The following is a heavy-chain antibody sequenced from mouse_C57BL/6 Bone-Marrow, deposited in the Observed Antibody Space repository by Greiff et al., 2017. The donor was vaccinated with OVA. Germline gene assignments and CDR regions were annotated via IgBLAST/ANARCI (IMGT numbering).Heavy chain of an antibody. Sequence: ESGPGLVKPSQSLSLTCSVTGYSITSGYYWNWIRQFPGNKLEWMGYISYDGSNNYNPSLKNRISITRDTSKNQFFLKLNSVTTEDTATYYCARGITTVVATEAYWGQGTLVTVSA. CDR3: ARGITTVVATEAY. V-gene: IGHV3-6*01. CDR2: ISYDGSN. CDR1: GYSITSGYY. J-gene: IGHJ3*01. D-gene: IGHD1-1*01.